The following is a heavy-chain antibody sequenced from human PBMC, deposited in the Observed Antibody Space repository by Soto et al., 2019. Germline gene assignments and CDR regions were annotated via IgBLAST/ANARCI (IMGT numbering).Heavy chain of an antibody. V-gene: IGHV1-69*13. D-gene: IGHD3-9*01. CDR1: GGTFSSYA. J-gene: IGHJ6*02. CDR3: ARATYYDILTGYYPPYGMDV. CDR2: IIPIFGTA. Sequence: GASVKVSCKASGGTFSSYAISWVRQAPGQGLEWMGGIIPIFGTANYAQKFQGRVTITADESTSTAYMELSSLRSEDTAVYYCARATYYDILTGYYPPYGMDVWGQGTTVTVS.